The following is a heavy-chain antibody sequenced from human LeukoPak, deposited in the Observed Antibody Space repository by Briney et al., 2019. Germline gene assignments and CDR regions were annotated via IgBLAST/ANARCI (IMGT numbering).Heavy chain of an antibody. V-gene: IGHV1-18*01. J-gene: IGHJ6*02. CDR1: GYTFTNSG. D-gene: IGHD6-13*01. CDR2: ISIYNGLT. Sequence: RASVKVSCKASGYTFTNSGVSWVRQAPGQGLEWVGWISIYNGLTTYAQKLQGRVTMTTDTSTSTAYMELRSLRSDDTAVYYCARYGGYSSSWYSYYYYGMDVWGQGTTVTVSS. CDR3: ARYGGYSSSWYSYYYYGMDV.